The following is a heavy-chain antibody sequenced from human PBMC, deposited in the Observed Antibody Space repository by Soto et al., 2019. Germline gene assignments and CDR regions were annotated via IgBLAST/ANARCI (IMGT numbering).Heavy chain of an antibody. CDR3: AREGGAYLFHCYGMDV. V-gene: IGHV3-30-3*01. Sequence: QVQLVESGGGVVQPGRSLRLSCAASGFTFSSYAMHWVRQAPGKGLEWVAVISYDGSNKYYADSVKGRFTISRDNSKNTLYLQMNSLRAEHTAVDYCAREGGAYLFHCYGMDVWGQGTTVTVSS. CDR1: GFTFSSYA. D-gene: IGHD3-16*01. J-gene: IGHJ6*02. CDR2: ISYDGSNK.